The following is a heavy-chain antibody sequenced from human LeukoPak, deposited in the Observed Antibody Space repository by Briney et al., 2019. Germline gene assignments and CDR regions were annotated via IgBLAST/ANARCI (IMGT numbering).Heavy chain of an antibody. V-gene: IGHV5-51*01. CDR3: ARGVYYDSSGYPRGDAFDI. Sequence: GESLKISCKGSGYSFTSYWTGWVRQMPGKGLEWMGIIYPGDSDTRYSPSFQGQVTISADKSISTAYLQWSSLKASDTAMYYCARGVYYDSSGYPRGDAFDIWGQGTMVTVSS. CDR2: IYPGDSDT. D-gene: IGHD3-22*01. J-gene: IGHJ3*02. CDR1: GYSFTSYW.